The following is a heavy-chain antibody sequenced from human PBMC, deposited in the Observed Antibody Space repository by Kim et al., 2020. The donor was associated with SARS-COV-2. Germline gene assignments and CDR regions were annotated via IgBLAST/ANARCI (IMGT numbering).Heavy chain of an antibody. Sequence: YADSVNGQVTISRDNAKNSRYLQRNSVRAEDTALYYCAKVDSGSWGYFDYWGQGTLVTVSS. V-gene: IGHV3-9*01. J-gene: IGHJ4*02. D-gene: IGHD6-13*01. CDR3: AKVDSGSWGYFDY.